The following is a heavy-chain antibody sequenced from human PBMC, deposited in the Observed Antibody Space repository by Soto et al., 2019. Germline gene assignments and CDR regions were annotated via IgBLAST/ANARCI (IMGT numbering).Heavy chain of an antibody. CDR1: GGSFSGYY. CDR2: INHSGST. Sequence: SETLSLTCAVYGGSFSGYYWSWIRQPPGKGLEWIGEINHSGSTNYNPSPKSRVTISVDTSKNQFSLKLSSVTAADTAVYYCARGEPTNASDIWGQGPMVTLSS. CDR3: ARGEPTNASDI. J-gene: IGHJ3*02. V-gene: IGHV4-34*01.